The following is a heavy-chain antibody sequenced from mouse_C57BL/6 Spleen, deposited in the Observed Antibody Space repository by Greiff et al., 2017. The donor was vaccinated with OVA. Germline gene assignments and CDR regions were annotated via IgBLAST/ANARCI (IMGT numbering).Heavy chain of an antibody. Sequence: VQLQPSGAELMKPGASVKLSCTSSFYPFPASWIECVKPIPCHFLAWIGEILPGSGSTNYNEKFKGKATFTADTSSNTAYMQLSSLTTEDSAIYYCARGGGTRPFDYWGQGTTLTVSS. V-gene: IGHV1-9*01. CDR2: ILPGSGST. CDR3: ARGGGTRPFDY. D-gene: IGHD4-1*01. J-gene: IGHJ2*01. CDR1: FYPFPASW.